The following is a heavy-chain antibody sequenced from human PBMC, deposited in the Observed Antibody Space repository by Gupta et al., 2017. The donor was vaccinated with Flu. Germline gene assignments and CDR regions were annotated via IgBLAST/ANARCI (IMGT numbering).Heavy chain of an antibody. CDR3: AREKDCSTASCYRWFDP. D-gene: IGHD2-2*02. Sequence: QVQLVQSGAEVKKNGASVKVYCKASGYTFTAYYLNWVRQAPGQGLEWMGRINPHSSNTNYEQKFQGRVTMTMDTSISTAYMDLSRLRSDYTAVYYRAREKDCSTASCYRWFDPWGQGTLVTVSS. CDR2: INPHSSNT. J-gene: IGHJ5*02. V-gene: IGHV1-2*06. CDR1: GYTFTAYY.